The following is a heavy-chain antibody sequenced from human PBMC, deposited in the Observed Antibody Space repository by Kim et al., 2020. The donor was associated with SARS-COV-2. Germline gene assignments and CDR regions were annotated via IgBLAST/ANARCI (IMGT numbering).Heavy chain of an antibody. Sequence: SETLSLTCAVYGGSFSGYYWSWIRQPPGKGLEWIGEINHSGSTNYNPSLKSRVTISVDTSKNQFSLKLSSVTAADTAVYYCASEGKEYSSSFQHWGQGTLVTVSS. CDR3: ASEGKEYSSSFQH. CDR2: INHSGST. J-gene: IGHJ1*01. V-gene: IGHV4-34*01. CDR1: GGSFSGYY. D-gene: IGHD6-13*01.